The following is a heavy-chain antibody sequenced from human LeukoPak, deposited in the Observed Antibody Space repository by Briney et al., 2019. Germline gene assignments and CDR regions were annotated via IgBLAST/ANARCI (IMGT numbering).Heavy chain of an antibody. Sequence: QPGGSLSLSCAASGFTFRRYWMHRVRQAPGKGPVWVSRINTDGSDTIYADSVKGRFTISRDNAKNTLFLQMNSLRAEDTAVYYCARDESVTGPTTFDYWGQGTLVTVSS. CDR3: ARDESVTGPTTFDY. CDR1: GFTFRRYW. J-gene: IGHJ4*02. D-gene: IGHD6-19*01. V-gene: IGHV3-74*01. CDR2: INTDGSDT.